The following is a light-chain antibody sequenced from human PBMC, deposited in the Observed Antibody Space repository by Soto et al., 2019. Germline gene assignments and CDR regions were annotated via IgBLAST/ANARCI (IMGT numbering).Light chain of an antibody. CDR3: QQYGSSAPIT. V-gene: IGKV3-20*01. J-gene: IGKJ5*01. Sequence: EIVLTQSPGTLSLSPVERGTLSCRASQTVSSSYLAWYQQKPGQAPRLLIYGASIRATGIPDRFSGSGSETDFTLTISRLEPEDFALYYCQQYGSSAPITFGQGTQLEIK. CDR2: GAS. CDR1: QTVSSSY.